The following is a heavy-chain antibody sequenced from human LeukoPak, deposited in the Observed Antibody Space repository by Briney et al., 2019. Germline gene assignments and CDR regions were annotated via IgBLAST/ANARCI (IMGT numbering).Heavy chain of an antibody. J-gene: IGHJ4*02. Sequence: GESLKISCKGSGYTFTNSWIGWVRQMPGKGLEWMGVIYPGDFDTRYRPSFQGQVTVSADKSISTAFLQWSSLKASDTAIYYCARGWVAGYGTVLDYWGQGTLVTVSS. CDR3: ARGWVAGYGTVLDY. CDR1: GYTFTNSW. V-gene: IGHV5-51*01. CDR2: IYPGDFDT. D-gene: IGHD6-19*01.